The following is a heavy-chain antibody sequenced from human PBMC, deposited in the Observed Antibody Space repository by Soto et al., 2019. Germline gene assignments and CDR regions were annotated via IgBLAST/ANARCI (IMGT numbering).Heavy chain of an antibody. D-gene: IGHD3-10*01. CDR1: GGSISSSSYY. Sequence: PSETLSLTCTVSGGSISSSSYYWGWIRQPPGKGLEWIGSIYYSGSTYYNPSLKSRVTISVDTSENQFSLKLSSVTAADTAVYYCGGDYGPLVYFDYWGQGTLVPVSS. CDR2: IYYSGST. J-gene: IGHJ4*02. V-gene: IGHV4-39*01. CDR3: GGDYGPLVYFDY.